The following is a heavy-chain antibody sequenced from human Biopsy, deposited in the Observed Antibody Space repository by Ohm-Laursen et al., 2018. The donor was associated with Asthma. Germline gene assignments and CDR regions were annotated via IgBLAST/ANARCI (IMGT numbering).Heavy chain of an antibody. CDR1: GASIKTDDHY. V-gene: IGHV4-30-4*01. J-gene: IGHJ5*02. CDR2: IHYSGST. Sequence: SETLSLTCNVSGASIKTDDHYWSWLRQPPGKGLEWFGFIHYSGSTSYNPSLKGGVTISVDTSKNQFSLKLSSVTAADPAVYYCARASVAASSNWFDPWGQGTLVTVSS. CDR3: ARASVAASSNWFDP. D-gene: IGHD6-19*01.